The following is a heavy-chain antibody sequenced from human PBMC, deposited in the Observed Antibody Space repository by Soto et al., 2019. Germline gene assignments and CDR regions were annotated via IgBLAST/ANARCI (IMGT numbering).Heavy chain of an antibody. CDR3: AKGKGNYDFWSGYPIYFDY. V-gene: IGHV3-23*01. D-gene: IGHD3-3*01. J-gene: IGHJ4*02. CDR1: GFTFSSYA. Sequence: GGSLRLSCAASGFTFSSYAMSWVRQAPGKGLEWVSAISGSGGSTYYADSVKGRFTISRDNSKNTLYLQMNSLRAGDTAVYYCAKGKGNYDFWSGYPIYFDYWGQGTLVTVSS. CDR2: ISGSGGST.